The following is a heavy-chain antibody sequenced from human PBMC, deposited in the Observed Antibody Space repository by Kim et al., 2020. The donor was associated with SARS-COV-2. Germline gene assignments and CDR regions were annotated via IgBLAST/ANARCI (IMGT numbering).Heavy chain of an antibody. V-gene: IGHV1-8*01. CDR3: ARGFIGDY. Sequence: SGNTGYGKKFQGRVTMTRNTSISTAYMELSSLRSEDTAVYYCARGFIGDYWGQGTLVTVSS. J-gene: IGHJ4*02. D-gene: IGHD2-15*01. CDR2: SGNT.